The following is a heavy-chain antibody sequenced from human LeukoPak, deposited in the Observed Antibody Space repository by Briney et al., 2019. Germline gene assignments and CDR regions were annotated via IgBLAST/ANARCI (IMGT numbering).Heavy chain of an antibody. Sequence: GGSLRLSCAASGFTFSDYSMKWVRQAPGKGLEWVSSISTGSTYKYYGDSVKGRFTISRDNAKNSVDLQMNSLRAEDTAVYYCARGPTLIGLAGTWPLYYWGQGSLVIVSS. CDR1: GFTFSDYS. CDR2: ISTGSTYK. D-gene: IGHD6-19*01. V-gene: IGHV3-21*01. CDR3: ARGPTLIGLAGTWPLYY. J-gene: IGHJ4*02.